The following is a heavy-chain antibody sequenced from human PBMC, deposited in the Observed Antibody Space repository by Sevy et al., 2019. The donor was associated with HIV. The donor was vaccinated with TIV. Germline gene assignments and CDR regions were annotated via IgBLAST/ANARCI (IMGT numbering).Heavy chain of an antibody. CDR1: GFIFDDYG. Sequence: GGSLRLSCVGSGFIFDDYGMHWVRQAPGKGLEWVALISHDGGKKYYADSVKGRFTISRDNFKNTLYLQMNTLRRDDTAVYYCAREQWLVYYFDYWGQGTLVTVSS. V-gene: IGHV3-30*03. CDR2: ISHDGGKK. D-gene: IGHD6-19*01. J-gene: IGHJ4*02. CDR3: AREQWLVYYFDY.